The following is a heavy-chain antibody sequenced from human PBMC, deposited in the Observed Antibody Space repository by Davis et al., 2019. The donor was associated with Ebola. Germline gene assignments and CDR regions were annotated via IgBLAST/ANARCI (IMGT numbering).Heavy chain of an antibody. J-gene: IGHJ5*02. CDR2: IIPILGVA. V-gene: IGHV1-69*02. CDR3: ARSAVLRYFDWLLAWFDP. D-gene: IGHD3-9*01. CDR1: GGTFSSYT. Sequence: AASVKVSCKASGGTFSSYTFTWVRQAPGQGLEWMGRIIPILGVANSAQKFQGRVTITADKSTSTVYMELSSLRSDDTAVYYCARSAVLRYFDWLLAWFDPWGQGTLVTVSS.